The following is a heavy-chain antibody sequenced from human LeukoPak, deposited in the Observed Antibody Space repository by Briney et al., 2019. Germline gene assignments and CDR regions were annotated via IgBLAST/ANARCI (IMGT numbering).Heavy chain of an antibody. CDR1: GYTFTSYD. CDR2: MNPNSGNT. V-gene: IGHV1-8*01. CDR3: AINTETAIPLPYYFDY. D-gene: IGHD2-21*02. Sequence: GASVKVSCKASGYTFTSYDINWVRQATGQGLEWMGWMNPNSGNTGYAQKFQGRVSITRDTSASTAYMDLSSLRSEDTAVYYCAINTETAIPLPYYFDYWGQGTLVTVSS. J-gene: IGHJ4*02.